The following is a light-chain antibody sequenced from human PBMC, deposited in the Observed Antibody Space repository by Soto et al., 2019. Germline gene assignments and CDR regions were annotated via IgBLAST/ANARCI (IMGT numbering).Light chain of an antibody. CDR2: AAS. Sequence: DIQMTQSPSSLSASVGDSVTITCRASQSISSYLNWYQQKPGKAPKVLIYAASILQSGVSPMFSGSGSGTDFPLTISSLQTEDFATYYCQQSYSTPRTFGQGTKVEIK. CDR3: QQSYSTPRT. J-gene: IGKJ2*01. CDR1: QSISSY. V-gene: IGKV1-39*01.